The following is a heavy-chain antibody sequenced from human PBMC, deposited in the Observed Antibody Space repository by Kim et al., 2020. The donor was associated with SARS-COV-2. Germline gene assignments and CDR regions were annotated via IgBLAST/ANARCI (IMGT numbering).Heavy chain of an antibody. Sequence: SVKVSCKASGGTFSSYTISWVRQAPGQGLEWMGRIIPILGIANYAQKFQGRVTITADKSTSTAYMELSSLRSEDTAVYYCARELRRYYDSSGSPGYYYYGMDVWGQGTTVTVSS. CDR1: GGTFSSYT. CDR2: IIPILGIA. J-gene: IGHJ6*02. CDR3: ARELRRYYDSSGSPGYYYYGMDV. V-gene: IGHV1-69*04. D-gene: IGHD3-22*01.